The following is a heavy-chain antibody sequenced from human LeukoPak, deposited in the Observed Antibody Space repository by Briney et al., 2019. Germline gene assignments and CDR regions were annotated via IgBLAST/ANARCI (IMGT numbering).Heavy chain of an antibody. Sequence: GGSLRLSCAASGFTFSSYAMHWVRQAPGKGLEWVAVISYDGSNKYYADSVKGRFTISRDNSKNTLYLQMNSLRAEDTAVYYCARDSRLAVYRGQGTLVTVSS. CDR1: GFTFSSYA. CDR2: ISYDGSNK. D-gene: IGHD6-19*01. CDR3: ARDSRLAVY. J-gene: IGHJ4*02. V-gene: IGHV3-30-3*01.